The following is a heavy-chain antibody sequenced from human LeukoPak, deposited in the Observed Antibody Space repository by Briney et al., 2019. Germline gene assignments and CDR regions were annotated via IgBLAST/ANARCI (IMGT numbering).Heavy chain of an antibody. J-gene: IGHJ4*02. Sequence: PSETLSLTCTVSDGSITSYYWTWVRQPPGKGLEWIGNIYYSGRTNRNPSLKSRVTMSVDTSKNQFSLKLSSVTAADTAVYYCARDKGGTDLDYWGQGTLVTVSS. D-gene: IGHD6-25*01. V-gene: IGHV4-59*12. CDR2: IYYSGRT. CDR1: DGSITSYY. CDR3: ARDKGGTDLDY.